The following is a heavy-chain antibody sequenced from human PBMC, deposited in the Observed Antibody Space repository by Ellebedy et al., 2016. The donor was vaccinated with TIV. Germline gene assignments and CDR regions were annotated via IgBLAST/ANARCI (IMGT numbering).Heavy chain of an antibody. D-gene: IGHD2/OR15-2a*01. CDR3: ARRRSMSMGPPAFDI. CDR2: IYPGDSDT. V-gene: IGHV5-51*01. CDR1: GYSFTSYW. J-gene: IGHJ3*02. Sequence: GESLKISCKGSGYSFTSYWIGWVRQMPGKGLEWMGIIYPGDSDTRYSPSFQGQVTISADKSISTAYLQWSSLKASDTAMYYCARRRSMSMGPPAFDIWGQGTMVTVSS.